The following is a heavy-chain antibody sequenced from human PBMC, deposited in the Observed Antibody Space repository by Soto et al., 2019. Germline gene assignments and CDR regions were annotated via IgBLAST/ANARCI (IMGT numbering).Heavy chain of an antibody. CDR3: ARRRYSSGRGYFDY. CDR2: IIPIFGTA. J-gene: IGHJ4*02. Sequence: GASVKVSCKASGGTFSSYAISWVRQAPGQGLEWMGGIIPIFGTANYAQKFQGRVTITADESTSTAYMELRSLRSDDTAVYYCARRRYSSGRGYFDYWGQGTLVTVSS. D-gene: IGHD6-19*01. V-gene: IGHV1-69*13. CDR1: GGTFSSYA.